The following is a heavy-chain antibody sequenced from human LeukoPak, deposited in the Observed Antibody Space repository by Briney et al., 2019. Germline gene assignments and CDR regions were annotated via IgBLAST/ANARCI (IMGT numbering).Heavy chain of an antibody. CDR3: ARGVVVPAAPAYNWFDP. V-gene: IGHV1-8*03. CDR1: GYTFTSYD. CDR2: MNPNSGNT. Sequence: APVKVSCKASGYTFTSYDINWVRQATGQGLQWMGWMNPNSGNTGYAQKFQGRVTITRNTSISTAYMELSSLRSEDTAVYYCARGVVVPAAPAYNWFDPWGQGTLVTVSS. D-gene: IGHD2-2*01. J-gene: IGHJ5*02.